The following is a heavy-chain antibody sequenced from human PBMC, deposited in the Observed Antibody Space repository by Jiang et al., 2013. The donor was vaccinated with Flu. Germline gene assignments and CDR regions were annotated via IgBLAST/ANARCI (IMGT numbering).Heavy chain of an antibody. D-gene: IGHD2-21*01. CDR3: ARAYFGKIDY. J-gene: IGHJ4*02. CDR1: GGSISSGYYF. V-gene: IGHV4-61*02. Sequence: GLVKPSQTLSLTCTVSGGSISSGYYFWSWIRQPAGKALEWIGHISTSGSTNYNPSLKSRVTISVDTSKNQFSLKLSSVTAADTAVYYCARAYFGKIDYWGQGTLVTVSS. CDR2: ISTSGST.